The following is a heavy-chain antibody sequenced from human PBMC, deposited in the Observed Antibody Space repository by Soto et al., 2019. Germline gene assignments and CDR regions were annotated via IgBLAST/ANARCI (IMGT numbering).Heavy chain of an antibody. Sequence: QVQLVQSGAEVRKPGASVKVSCKASGYTFTNYYIHWVRQAPGQGLEWMGIINHSSGSTSYAQKFQGRVTMTRDTSTSTVYMELSSLRSEDTAVYYCAREVERGSSYGYLEYWGQGTLVTVSS. D-gene: IGHD5-18*01. CDR2: INHSSGST. CDR1: GYTFTNYY. V-gene: IGHV1-46*01. CDR3: AREVERGSSYGYLEY. J-gene: IGHJ4*02.